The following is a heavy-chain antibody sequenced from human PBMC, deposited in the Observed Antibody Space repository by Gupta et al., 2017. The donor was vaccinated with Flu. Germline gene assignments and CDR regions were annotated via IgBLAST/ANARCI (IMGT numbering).Heavy chain of an antibody. J-gene: IGHJ6*02. D-gene: IGHD2-15*01. CDR3: ARDRTAGGGYYGMDV. CDR2: MDYSWRT. CDR1: GGSISSYH. V-gene: IGHV4-59*01. Sequence: QVQLQESGPGLVKPSATRSLTRTVSGGSISSYHWSWIRQPPGKGLEWIGYMDYSWRTNDTPSLKSRVTISGDTSKNQCSLKLSSVTAADTAVYYCARDRTAGGGYYGMDVWGQGTAVIVSS.